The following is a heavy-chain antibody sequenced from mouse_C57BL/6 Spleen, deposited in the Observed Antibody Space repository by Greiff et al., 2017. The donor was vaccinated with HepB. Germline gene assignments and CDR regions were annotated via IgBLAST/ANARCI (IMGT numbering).Heavy chain of an antibody. V-gene: IGHV1-26*01. D-gene: IGHD2-3*01. CDR2: INPNNGGT. Sequence: EVQLQQSGPELVKPGASVKISCKASGYTFTDYYMNWVKQSHGKSLEWIGDINPNNGGTSYNQKFKGKATLTVDKSSSTAYMELRSLTSEDSAVYYCARWGDGTTGAMDDWGQGTSVTVSS. CDR1: GYTFTDYY. J-gene: IGHJ4*01. CDR3: ARWGDGTTGAMDD.